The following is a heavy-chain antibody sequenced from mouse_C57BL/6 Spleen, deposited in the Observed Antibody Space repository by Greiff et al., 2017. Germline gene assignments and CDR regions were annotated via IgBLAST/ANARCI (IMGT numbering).Heavy chain of an antibody. D-gene: IGHD2-3*01. J-gene: IGHJ3*01. CDR2: IYPRDGST. V-gene: IGHV1-85*01. CDR3: ARYGGYYGFAY. CDR1: GYTFTSYD. Sequence: QVQLQQSGPELVKPGASVKLSCKASGYTFTSYDINWVKQRPGQGLEWIGWIYPRDGSTKYNEKFKGKATLTVDTSSSTAYMELHSLTAEDSAVYLCARYGGYYGFAYWGQGTLVTVSA.